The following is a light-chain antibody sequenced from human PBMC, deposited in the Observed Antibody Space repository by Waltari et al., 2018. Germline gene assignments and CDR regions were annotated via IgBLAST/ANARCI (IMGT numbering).Light chain of an antibody. J-gene: IGLJ3*02. Sequence: QSALTQPPSASGSPGQSVTISCPGTSSDVGCYNYVSLYQRHPGKAPKLMIFEVSKRPSGVPDRFSGSKSGNTASLTVSGLQADDEAHYYCSSYAGSNNWVFGGGTKLTVL. CDR3: SSYAGSNNWV. CDR1: SSDVGCYNY. CDR2: EVS. V-gene: IGLV2-8*01.